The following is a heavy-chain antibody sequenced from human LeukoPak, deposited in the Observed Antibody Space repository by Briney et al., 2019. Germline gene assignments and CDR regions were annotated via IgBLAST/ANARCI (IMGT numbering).Heavy chain of an antibody. V-gene: IGHV3-23*01. D-gene: IGHD3-22*01. J-gene: IGHJ4*02. CDR1: GFTFSSYA. CDR2: ISGSGGST. CDR3: ANHGRHYYDSSGPVFDY. Sequence: GGSLRLSCAASGFTFSSYAMSWVRQAPGKGLEWVSAISGSGGSTYYADSVKGRFTISRDNSKNTLYLQMNSLRAEGTAVYYCANHGRHYYDSSGPVFDYWGQGTLVTVSS.